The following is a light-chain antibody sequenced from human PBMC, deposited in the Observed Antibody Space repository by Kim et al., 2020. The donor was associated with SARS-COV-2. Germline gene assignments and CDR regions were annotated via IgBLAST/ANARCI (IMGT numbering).Light chain of an antibody. J-gene: IGLJ2*01. CDR3: GTWDNSLSAVV. Sequence: QPVLTQPPSVSAAPGQKVTISCSGSSSNIANNHVAWYQQVPGTAPKLLIYDNDKRPSGISDRFSGSKSGTSATLGITGLQTGDEADYHCGTWDNSLSAVVFGGGTQLTVL. CDR2: DND. CDR1: SSNIANNH. V-gene: IGLV1-51*01.